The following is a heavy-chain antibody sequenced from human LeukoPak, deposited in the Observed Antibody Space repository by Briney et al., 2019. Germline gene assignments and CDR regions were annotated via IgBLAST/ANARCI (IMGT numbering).Heavy chain of an antibody. V-gene: IGHV1-46*01. CDR1: GYTFSIYN. J-gene: IGHJ6*03. Sequence: ASVKVSCKASGYTFSIYNMHWVRQAPGQGLEWMGIINPSGGSASDAQKFQGRLTMTRDTSTSTLYMELSSLRAEDTAVYYCARDPRQGYYYYYMDVWGKGTTVTVSS. CDR3: ARDPRQGYYYYYMDV. CDR2: INPSGGSA.